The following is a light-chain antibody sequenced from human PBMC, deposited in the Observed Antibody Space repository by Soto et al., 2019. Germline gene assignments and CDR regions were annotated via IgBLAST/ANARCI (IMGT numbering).Light chain of an antibody. CDR1: SGHSSYI. J-gene: IGLJ3*02. V-gene: IGLV4-60*02. CDR2: LEGSGSY. CDR3: ETWDSNTHTV. Sequence: QLVLTQSSSASASLGSSVKLTCTLSSGHSSYIIAWHQQQPGKAPRYLMKLEGSGSYNTGSGVPDRFSGSSSGADRYLTISNPQFEDEEDYYCETWDSNTHTVFGGGTKLTVL.